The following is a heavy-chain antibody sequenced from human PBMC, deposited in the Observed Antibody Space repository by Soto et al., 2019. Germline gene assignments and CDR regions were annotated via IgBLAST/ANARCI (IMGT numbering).Heavy chain of an antibody. Sequence: SETLSLTCTVSGGSISSYYWSWIRQSPGKGLEWVAYISHTGTTDYNPSLKSRLTISLDTSKNQFSLKLSSVTAADTAVYYCASSNIAAAGFYYYGMYVCGRGTTVTVSS. V-gene: IGHV4-59*01. CDR1: GGSISSYY. D-gene: IGHD6-13*01. CDR3: ASSNIAAAGFYYYGMYV. J-gene: IGHJ6*02. CDR2: ISHTGTT.